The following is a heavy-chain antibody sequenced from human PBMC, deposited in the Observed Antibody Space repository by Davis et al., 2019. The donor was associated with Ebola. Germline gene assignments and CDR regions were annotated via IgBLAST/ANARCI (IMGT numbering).Heavy chain of an antibody. CDR2: ISSSSSYK. D-gene: IGHD1-1*01. V-gene: IGHV3-11*06. J-gene: IGHJ6*02. CDR1: GFTFSDYY. CDR3: ARSWRGYYYGMDV. Sequence: GGSLRLSCAASGFTFSDYYMSWIRQAPGKGLEWVSYISSSSSYKNYADSVKGRFTISRDNAKNSLYLQMNSLRAEDTAVYYCARSWRGYYYGMDVWGRGTLVTVSS.